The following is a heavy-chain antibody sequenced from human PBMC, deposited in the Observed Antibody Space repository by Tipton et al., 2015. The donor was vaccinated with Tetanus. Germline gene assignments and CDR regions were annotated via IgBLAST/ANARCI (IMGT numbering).Heavy chain of an antibody. CDR1: GVSLTDYY. Sequence: TLSLTCTVSGVSLTDYYWTWIRQPPGKGLEWIGEINHSGSAKYIPSLKSRATISVDTSKNQFSLNLSSVTAADTAVYYCARLILGRSKEVAGIRYYYYYGLDVWGQGTTVTVPS. CDR3: ARLILGRSKEVAGIRYYYYYGLDV. D-gene: IGHD6-19*01. V-gene: IGHV4-34*01. J-gene: IGHJ6*02. CDR2: INHSGSA.